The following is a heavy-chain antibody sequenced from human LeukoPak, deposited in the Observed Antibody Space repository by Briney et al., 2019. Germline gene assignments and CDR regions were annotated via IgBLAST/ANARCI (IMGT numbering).Heavy chain of an antibody. J-gene: IGHJ4*02. CDR1: GFTFSSYA. V-gene: IGHV3-30*02. CDR2: IQYDGSNE. CDR3: AKDEAF. Sequence: GGSLRLSCAASGFTFSSYAMSWVRQAPGKGLEWVAVIQYDGSNEYYADSVKGRFTISRDNSKDMMYLQMNGLRAEDTAMYYCAKDEAFWGQGTLVTVSS.